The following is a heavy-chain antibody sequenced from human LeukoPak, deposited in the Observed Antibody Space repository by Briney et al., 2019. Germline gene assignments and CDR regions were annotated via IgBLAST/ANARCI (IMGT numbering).Heavy chain of an antibody. D-gene: IGHD6-6*01. CDR2: VSSSGENT. V-gene: IGHV3-23*01. CDR1: DFTLSSSG. CDR3: AKDINPRSSSQRGYFDY. Sequence: GGSLRLSCAASDFTLSSSGMTWVRQAPGKGLEWVSTVSSSGENTYYADSVKGRFTISRDNSKNTLYLQMNSLRAEDTAVYYCAKDINPRSSSQRGYFDYWGQGTLVTVSS. J-gene: IGHJ4*02.